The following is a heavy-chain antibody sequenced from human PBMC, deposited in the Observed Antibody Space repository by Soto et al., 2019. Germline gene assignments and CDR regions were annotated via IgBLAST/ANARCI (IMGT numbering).Heavy chain of an antibody. J-gene: IGHJ4*02. V-gene: IGHV3-23*01. CDR1: GFTFSSYA. CDR2: ISGSGDST. Sequence: EVQLLESGGGLVQPGGSLRLSCAASGFTFSSYAMSWVRQAPGKGLEWVSVISGSGDSTYYADSVKGRLTISRYNSKNTLYQQMNSLRAEDTAVYFCARRSSGWYFDYWGQGTLVTVSS. CDR3: ARRSSGWYFDY. D-gene: IGHD6-19*01.